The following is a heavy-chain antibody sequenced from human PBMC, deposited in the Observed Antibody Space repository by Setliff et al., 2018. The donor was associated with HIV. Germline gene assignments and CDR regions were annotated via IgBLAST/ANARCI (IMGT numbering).Heavy chain of an antibody. Sequence: GGSLRLSCAASGLTVSSTYMNWVRQAPGKGLECVSIIYSGGSKKYYADSVKGRFTISRDNAKNTLYLQMNSLRAEDTAVYYCARARYMDVWGKGTTVTVSS. J-gene: IGHJ6*03. CDR3: ARARYMDV. CDR1: GLTVSSTY. D-gene: IGHD6-6*01. V-gene: IGHV3-66*01. CDR2: IYSGGSKK.